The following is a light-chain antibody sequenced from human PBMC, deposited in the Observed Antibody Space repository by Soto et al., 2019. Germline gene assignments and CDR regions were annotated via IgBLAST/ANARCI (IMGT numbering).Light chain of an antibody. CDR3: QHRSNWPPT. J-gene: IGKJ1*01. CDR1: QSVDSY. CDR2: DAS. V-gene: IGKV3-11*01. Sequence: EIVMTQSPATLSVSPGERATLSCMASQSVDSYLAWYQQKVGQAPRLPIYDASNRATGIPARFSGSGSGTDFTLTISRLEPEDFAVYYCQHRSNWPPTFGQGTKVDI.